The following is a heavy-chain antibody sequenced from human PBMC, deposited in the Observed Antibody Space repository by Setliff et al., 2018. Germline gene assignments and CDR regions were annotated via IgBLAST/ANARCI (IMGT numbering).Heavy chain of an antibody. Sequence: GASVKVSCKTSGYTFISYGISWVRQAPGQGLEWMGWINPNSGGTNYAQKFQGRVTMTRDTSISTAYMELSRLRSDDTAVYYCARVGVNYGGEGRYDYYYMDVWGKGTTVAVSS. V-gene: IGHV1-2*02. J-gene: IGHJ6*03. CDR3: ARVGVNYGGEGRYDYYYMDV. CDR2: INPNSGGT. CDR1: GYTFISYG. D-gene: IGHD4-17*01.